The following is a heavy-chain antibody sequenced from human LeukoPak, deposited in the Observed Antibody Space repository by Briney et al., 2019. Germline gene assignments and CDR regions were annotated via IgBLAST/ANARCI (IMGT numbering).Heavy chain of an antibody. D-gene: IGHD4-17*01. Sequence: GGSLRLSCAASGFTFSSYALHWVRQAPGKGLEWVPVFSYDGSNKYYADSVKGRFTISRDNSKNTLYLQMNSLRAEDTAVYYCARDDLDDYGDYNPDYWGQGALVIVSS. CDR1: GFTFSSYA. V-gene: IGHV3-30-3*01. CDR2: FSYDGSNK. CDR3: ARDDLDDYGDYNPDY. J-gene: IGHJ4*02.